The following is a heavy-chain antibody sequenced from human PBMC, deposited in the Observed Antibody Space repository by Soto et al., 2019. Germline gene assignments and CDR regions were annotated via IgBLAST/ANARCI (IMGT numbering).Heavy chain of an antibody. CDR2: INHSGST. CDR1: GGSFSGYY. V-gene: IGHV4-34*01. Sequence: SETLSLTCAVYGGSFSGYYWSWIRQPPGKGLEWIGEINHSGSTNYNPSLKSRVTISVDTSKNQFSLKLSSVTAADTAVYYCARGHDSSGYSYVNYWGQRTLVTVSS. CDR3: ARGHDSSGYSYVNY. D-gene: IGHD3-22*01. J-gene: IGHJ4*02.